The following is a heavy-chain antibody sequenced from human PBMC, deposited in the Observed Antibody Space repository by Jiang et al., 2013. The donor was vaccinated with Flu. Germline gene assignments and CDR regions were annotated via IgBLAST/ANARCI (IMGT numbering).Heavy chain of an antibody. J-gene: IGHJ4*02. CDR3: ARHYYGGDIDN. Sequence: SELKRPGASVIVSCKASGYPFTTAAMNWVRQAPGRGLEWMGWINPNTGNPTYAQGFTGRFVFSVATSVSTAYLQITSLKAEDTAVYFCARHYYGGDIDNWGQGTLVTVSS. CDR1: GYPFTTAA. CDR2: INPNTGNP. V-gene: IGHV7-4-1*02. D-gene: IGHD2-21*01.